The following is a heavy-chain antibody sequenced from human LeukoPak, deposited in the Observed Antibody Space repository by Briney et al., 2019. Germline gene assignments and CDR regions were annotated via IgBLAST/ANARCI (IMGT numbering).Heavy chain of an antibody. V-gene: IGHV3-64D*06. CDR3: VRATGY. Sequence: PGGSLRLSGSVSGFTFSTYVMHWVRQAPGKGLEYVSAISSNGDNTYYADSVKGRFTISRDNSKNTLYLQMSSLRADDTAVYYCVRATGYWGQGTLVTVSS. CDR2: ISSNGDNT. CDR1: GFTFSTYV. J-gene: IGHJ4*02.